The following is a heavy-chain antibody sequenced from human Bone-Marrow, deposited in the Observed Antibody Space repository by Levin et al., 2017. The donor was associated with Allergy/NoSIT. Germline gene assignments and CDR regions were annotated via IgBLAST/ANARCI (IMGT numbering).Heavy chain of an antibody. CDR2: IYHSGST. Sequence: SQTLSLTCAVSGYSISSGYYWGWIRQPPGKGLEWIGSIYHSGSTYYNPSLKSRVTISVDTSKNQFSLKLSSVTAADTAVYYCARDPLVVVPAAILRRKNYYYYYGMDVWGQGTTVTVSS. V-gene: IGHV4-38-2*02. D-gene: IGHD2-2*02. CDR3: ARDPLVVVPAAILRRKNYYYYYGMDV. CDR1: GYSISSGYY. J-gene: IGHJ6*02.